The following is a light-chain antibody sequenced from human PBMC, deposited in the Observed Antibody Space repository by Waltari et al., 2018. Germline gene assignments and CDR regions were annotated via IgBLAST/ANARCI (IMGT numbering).Light chain of an antibody. Sequence: QSVLTQPPSVSGAPGQRVTISCTGSGSNIGAGYDVHWYQPLPRAAPKLLLYGSSSRPLGVPDRFFGSTSGTSASLAITGLQAEDEGDYYCQSYDTSLSVVFGGGTKLTVL. CDR2: GSS. J-gene: IGLJ3*02. CDR1: GSNIGAGYD. V-gene: IGLV1-40*01. CDR3: QSYDTSLSVV.